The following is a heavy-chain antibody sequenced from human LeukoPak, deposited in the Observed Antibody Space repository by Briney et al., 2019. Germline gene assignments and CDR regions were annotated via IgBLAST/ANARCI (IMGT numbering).Heavy chain of an antibody. D-gene: IGHD1-26*01. CDR1: GVSFSTYN. Sequence: GGSLRLSCAASGVSFSTYNMNWVRQAPGKGLEWVSSITSSSSYIYYADSVKGRFTISRANAKTSLYLHMNSLRDEDTAVYYCARDPYSGNYGDYYYYYMDVWGKGTTVTISS. V-gene: IGHV3-21*01. CDR3: ARDPYSGNYGDYYYYYMDV. CDR2: ITSSSSYI. J-gene: IGHJ6*03.